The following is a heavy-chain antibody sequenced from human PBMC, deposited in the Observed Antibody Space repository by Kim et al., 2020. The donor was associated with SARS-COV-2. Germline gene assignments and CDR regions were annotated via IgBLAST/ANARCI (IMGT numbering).Heavy chain of an antibody. J-gene: IGHJ6*02. D-gene: IGHD3-9*01. Sequence: ATSVQGRFTVSRDNAKPSLYLQMNSLRAEDTAVYYCARRSPPARYNGMDVWGQGTTVTVSS. CDR3: ARRSPPARYNGMDV. V-gene: IGHV3-21*01.